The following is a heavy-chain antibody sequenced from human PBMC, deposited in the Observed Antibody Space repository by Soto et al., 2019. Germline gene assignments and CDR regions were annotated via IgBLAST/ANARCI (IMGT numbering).Heavy chain of an antibody. Sequence: SETLSLTCTVPGGSISTYYWSWIRQPPGKGLEWIGYIYYSGSTIYNPSLESRVTISVDTSKNQFSLKVRSVTAADTAVYYCASSYYDHLTGYILYGMDVWGQGTTVTVSS. V-gene: IGHV4-59*08. J-gene: IGHJ6*02. CDR2: IYYSGST. CDR1: GGSISTYY. CDR3: ASSYYDHLTGYILYGMDV. D-gene: IGHD3-9*01.